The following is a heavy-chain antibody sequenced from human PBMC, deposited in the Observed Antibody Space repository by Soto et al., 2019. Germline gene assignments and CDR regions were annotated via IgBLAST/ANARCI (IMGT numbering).Heavy chain of an antibody. CDR3: ARHPLPQEVAGTDGFDP. J-gene: IGHJ5*02. CDR1: GYSFTSYW. V-gene: IGHV5-51*01. D-gene: IGHD6-19*01. CDR2: IYPGDSDT. Sequence: GESLKISCKGSGYSFTSYWIGWVRQMPGKGLEWMGIIYPGDSDTRYSPSFQGQVTISADKSINTAYLQWSSLKASDTAMHYCARHPLPQEVAGTDGFDPWGQGTLVTVSS.